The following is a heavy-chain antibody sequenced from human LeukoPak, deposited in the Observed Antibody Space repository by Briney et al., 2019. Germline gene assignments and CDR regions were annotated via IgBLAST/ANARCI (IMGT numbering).Heavy chain of an antibody. Sequence: GASVKVSCKASGYTFTGYYMHWVRQAPGQGLEWMGWINPNSGGTNYAQKFQGRVTMTRDTSISTAYMELSRLRSEDTAVYYCARVGYSSSWQIPYNWFDPWGQGTLVTVSS. V-gene: IGHV1-2*02. CDR2: INPNSGGT. J-gene: IGHJ5*02. CDR1: GYTFTGYY. CDR3: ARVGYSSSWQIPYNWFDP. D-gene: IGHD6-13*01.